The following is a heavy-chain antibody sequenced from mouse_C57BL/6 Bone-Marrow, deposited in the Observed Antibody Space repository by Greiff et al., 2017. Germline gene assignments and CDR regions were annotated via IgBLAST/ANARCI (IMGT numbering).Heavy chain of an antibody. D-gene: IGHD4-1*01. CDR3: ARRLGRDAMDY. CDR2: LYWDDDK. V-gene: IGHV8-12*01. Sequence: QVTLKVCGPGILQSSQTLSLTCSFSGFSLSTSGMGVSWIRQPSGKGLEWLAHLYWDDDKRSNPSLKSRLTISKDTSRNQVFLKITSVDTADTATYYWARRLGRDAMDYWGQGTSVTVSS. J-gene: IGHJ4*01. CDR1: GFSLSTSGMG.